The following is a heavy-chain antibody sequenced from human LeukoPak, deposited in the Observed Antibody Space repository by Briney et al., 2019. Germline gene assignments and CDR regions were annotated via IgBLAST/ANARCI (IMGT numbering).Heavy chain of an antibody. D-gene: IGHD3-22*01. J-gene: IGHJ6*03. CDR2: IKQDGSEK. Sequence: PGGSLRLSCGASGFTFSSYWMSWVRQAPGKGLEWVANIKQDGSEKYYVDSVKGRFTISRDNAKNSLYLQMNSLRAEDTAVYYCARETPLRDSSGYSAGGYYYYMDVWGKGTTVTVSS. CDR3: ARETPLRDSSGYSAGGYYYYMDV. CDR1: GFTFSSYW. V-gene: IGHV3-7*01.